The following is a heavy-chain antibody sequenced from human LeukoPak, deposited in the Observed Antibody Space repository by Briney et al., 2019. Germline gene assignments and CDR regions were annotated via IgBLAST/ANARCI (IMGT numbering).Heavy chain of an antibody. CDR3: ARIVKVGGTRQFDY. Sequence: SETLSLTCTVSGDSISSSSYYWGWIRQPPGKGLEWIGNIYYSGSTYYNPSLKSRVTISVDTSKNQFSLKLSSVTAADTAVYYCARIVKVGGTRQFDYWGQGTLVTVSP. J-gene: IGHJ4*02. D-gene: IGHD1-26*01. CDR2: IYYSGST. V-gene: IGHV4-39*01. CDR1: GDSISSSSYY.